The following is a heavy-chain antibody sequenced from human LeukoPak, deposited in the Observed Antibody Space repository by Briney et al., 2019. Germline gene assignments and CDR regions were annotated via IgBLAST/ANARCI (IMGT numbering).Heavy chain of an antibody. D-gene: IGHD3-10*01. Sequence: KPSETLSLTCTVSGDSVSSSAYYWAWVRQPPGKGLEWIATIYYNGNTYYKSSLKSQVTISMDTSNNQFSLRLNSVTAADTAVYYCARYLGVRSGPAFDVWGQGAMVTVSS. J-gene: IGHJ3*01. V-gene: IGHV4-39*01. CDR1: GDSVSSSAYY. CDR3: ARYLGVRSGPAFDV. CDR2: IYYNGNT.